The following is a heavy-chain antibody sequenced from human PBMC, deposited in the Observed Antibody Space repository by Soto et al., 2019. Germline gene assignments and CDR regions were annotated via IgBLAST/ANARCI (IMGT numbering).Heavy chain of an antibody. Sequence: EVQLVQSGAEVKKPGESLKISCTGSGYSFSNYWIGWVRQMPGKGLEWMGVVYPGDSDTRYSPSFQGQVTISADKSISTAYLQWSRLKASDTAMYFCARRTGWFFDLWGRGTLVTVSS. CDR1: GYSFSNYW. CDR2: VYPGDSDT. J-gene: IGHJ2*01. V-gene: IGHV5-51*01. CDR3: ARRTGWFFDL.